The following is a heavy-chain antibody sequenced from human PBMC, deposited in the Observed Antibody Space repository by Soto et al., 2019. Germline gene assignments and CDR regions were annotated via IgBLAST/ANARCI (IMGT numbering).Heavy chain of an antibody. CDR2: ISYDGSNK. CDR1: GFTFSSYA. V-gene: IGHV3-30-3*01. CDR3: ARGIRDGYNYFYYGMDV. D-gene: IGHD5-12*01. Sequence: QVQLVESGGGVVQPGRSLRLYCAASGFTFSSYAMHWVRQAPGKGLEWVAVISYDGSNKYYADSVKGRFTISRDNSKNTLYLQMNSLRAEDTAVYYCARGIRDGYNYFYYGMDVWGQGTTVTVSS. J-gene: IGHJ6*02.